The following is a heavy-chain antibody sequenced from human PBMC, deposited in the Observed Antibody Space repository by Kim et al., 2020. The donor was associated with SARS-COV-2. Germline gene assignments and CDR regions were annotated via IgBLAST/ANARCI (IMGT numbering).Heavy chain of an antibody. J-gene: IGHJ6*03. V-gene: IGHV4-39*01. CDR2: IYYSGST. CDR3: ARVESPLPFWSGYVHYYYYMDV. CDR1: GGSISCSNYY. D-gene: IGHD3-3*01. Sequence: SETLSLTCTVSGGSISCSNYYWGWIRQPPGKGLEWIGSIYYSGSTYYNPSLKSRVTISVDTSKNQFSLKLSSVTAADTAVYYCARVESPLPFWSGYVHYYYYMDVWGKGTTVTVSS.